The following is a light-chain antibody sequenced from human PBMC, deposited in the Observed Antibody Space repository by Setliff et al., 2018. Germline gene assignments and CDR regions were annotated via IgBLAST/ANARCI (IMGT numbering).Light chain of an antibody. CDR3: SSYTSSSTWV. V-gene: IGLV2-14*01. CDR1: SSDVGGYNY. J-gene: IGLJ3*02. Sequence: QSVLTQPASVSGSPGQSITISCTGTSSDVGGYNYVSWYQQHPGKAPKLMIYEVSNRPSGVSNRFSGSKSGSTASLTISGLQAKDEADYYCSSYTSSSTWVFGGGTKVTVL. CDR2: EVS.